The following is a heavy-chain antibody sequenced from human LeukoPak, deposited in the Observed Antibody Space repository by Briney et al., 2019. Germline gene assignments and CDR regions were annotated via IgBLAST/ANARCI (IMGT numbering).Heavy chain of an antibody. D-gene: IGHD1-20*01. CDR1: GFTFDDYA. Sequence: GGSLRLSCAASGFTFDDYAMHWVRQAPGKGLEWVSGISWNSGSIGYADSVKGRFTTSRDNAKNSLYLQMNSLRAEDTAVYYCARAGNWNDGGYFDYWGQGTLVTVSS. V-gene: IGHV3-9*01. CDR3: ARAGNWNDGGYFDY. J-gene: IGHJ4*02. CDR2: ISWNSGSI.